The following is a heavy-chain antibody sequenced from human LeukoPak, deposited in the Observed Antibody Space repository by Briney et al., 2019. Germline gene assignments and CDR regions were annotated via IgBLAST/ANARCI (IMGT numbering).Heavy chain of an antibody. J-gene: IGHJ4*02. V-gene: IGHV4-61*02. CDR1: GGSISSGSYY. CDR2: IYTSGST. CDR3: ARHYDSSAYYSPFDY. Sequence: SQTLSLTCTVSGGSISSGSYYWSWIRQPAGKGLEWIGRIYTSGSTNYNPSLKSRVTISVDTSKNQFSLKLSSVTAADTAVYYCARHYDSSAYYSPFDYWGQGTLVTVSS. D-gene: IGHD3-22*01.